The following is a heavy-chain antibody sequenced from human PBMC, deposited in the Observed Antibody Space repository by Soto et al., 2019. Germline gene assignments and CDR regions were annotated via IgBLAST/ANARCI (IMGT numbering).Heavy chain of an antibody. CDR2: IYYSGGT. V-gene: IGHV4-59*12. Sequence: SETLSLTCTVSGGSISYYYWNWIRQPPGKELEWIGYIYYSGGTNYNPSLKSRVTISVDRSKNQFSLKLSSMTAADTAVYYCARVPYPWGQGTLVTVSS. J-gene: IGHJ5*02. CDR1: GGSISYYY. CDR3: ARVPYP.